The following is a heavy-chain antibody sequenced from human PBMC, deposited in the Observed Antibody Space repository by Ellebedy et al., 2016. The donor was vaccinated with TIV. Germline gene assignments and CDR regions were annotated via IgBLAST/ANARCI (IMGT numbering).Heavy chain of an antibody. J-gene: IGHJ4*02. V-gene: IGHV1-24*01. D-gene: IGHD1-26*01. CDR1: GYTLTELS. CDR3: ATGSKWELLPFDY. Sequence: AASVKVSCKVSGYTLTELSMLWVRQAPGKGLEWMGGFDPEDGETIYAQKFQGRVTMTEDTSTATADMELSSLRSEDTAVYYCATGSKWELLPFDYWGQGTLVTVSS. CDR2: FDPEDGET.